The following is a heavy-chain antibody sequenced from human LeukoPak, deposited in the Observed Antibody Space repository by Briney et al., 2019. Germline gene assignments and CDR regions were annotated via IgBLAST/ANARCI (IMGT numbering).Heavy chain of an antibody. D-gene: IGHD1-26*01. CDR3: AREKWEILPIFDY. J-gene: IGHJ4*02. Sequence: PSETLSLTCSVSGASISSHYWSWIRQPPGKGLEWIGYIYYTGSTSYDPSLKSRVTISVDTSKNQFSLKLISVTAADTAVYYCAREKWEILPIFDYWGRGILVTVSP. CDR2: IYYTGST. CDR1: GASISSHY. V-gene: IGHV4-59*11.